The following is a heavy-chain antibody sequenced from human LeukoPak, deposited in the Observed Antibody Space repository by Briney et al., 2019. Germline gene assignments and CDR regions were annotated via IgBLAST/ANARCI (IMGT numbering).Heavy chain of an antibody. CDR1: GFTFSDYS. Sequence: PGGSLRLSCAASGFTFSDYSVNWVRQAPGKGLEWVPYISGSSSTIYYADSVKGRFTISRDNAKNSLYLQMNSLRDEDTAMYYCARGSGSSDWMIDYWGQGTLVTVSS. V-gene: IGHV3-48*02. J-gene: IGHJ4*02. CDR3: ARGSGSSDWMIDY. CDR2: ISGSSSTI. D-gene: IGHD3-10*01.